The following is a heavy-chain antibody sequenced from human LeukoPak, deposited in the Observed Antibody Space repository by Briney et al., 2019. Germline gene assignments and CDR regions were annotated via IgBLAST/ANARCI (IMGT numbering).Heavy chain of an antibody. CDR2: ISSRGDTV. CDR1: GFTFSDFY. Sequence: GGSLRLSCVASGFTFSDFYMSWIRQAPGKGLEWISYISSRGDTVYYADSVKGRFTISRDNAKISPYLQMNNLRVDDAAVYFCASGYRSGHHYWGQGTLVTVSS. V-gene: IGHV3-11*01. D-gene: IGHD5-12*01. CDR3: ASGYRSGHHY. J-gene: IGHJ4*02.